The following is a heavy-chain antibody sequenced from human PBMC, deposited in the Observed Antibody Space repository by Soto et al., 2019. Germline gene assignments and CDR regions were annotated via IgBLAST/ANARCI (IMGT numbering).Heavy chain of an antibody. Sequence: QVQLVQSGAEVKKPGASVKVSCKTSGYTFTDYSMNWVRQAPVQRLEWMGWINTHNGHTHYSPRFDDRVTMTTDPATSTAYMELKGLRSDDTAVYYCARTDTLGYWGQGTLVTVSS. CDR3: ARTDTLGY. D-gene: IGHD2-2*02. CDR2: INTHNGHT. V-gene: IGHV1-18*04. CDR1: GYTFTDYS. J-gene: IGHJ4*02.